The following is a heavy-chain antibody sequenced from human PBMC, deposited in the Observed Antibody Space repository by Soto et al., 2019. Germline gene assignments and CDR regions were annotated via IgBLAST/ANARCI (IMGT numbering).Heavy chain of an antibody. Sequence: QITLKESGPTLVRPTQTLTLTCTFSGFSLTTWGVGVGWIRQPPGKALEWLALIYWDDDKRYSPSLKSRLTITKDTSKKQVVLTMTNMDPVDTATYYSAHRREIYGAGSYYVDPWGQGTLVTVSS. CDR3: AHRREIYGAGSYYVDP. CDR2: IYWDDDK. V-gene: IGHV2-5*02. CDR1: GFSLTTWGVG. D-gene: IGHD3-10*01. J-gene: IGHJ5*02.